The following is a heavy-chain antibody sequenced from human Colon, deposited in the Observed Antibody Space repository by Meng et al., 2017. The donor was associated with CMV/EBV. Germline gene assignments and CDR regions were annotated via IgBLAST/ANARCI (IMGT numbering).Heavy chain of an antibody. D-gene: IGHD3-10*01. J-gene: IGHJ4*02. CDR3: ARGDSHGSGGHFDS. CDR2: INWNGVNT. CDR1: GIILNDYA. V-gene: IGHV3-43D*04. Sequence: GGCWVTPGGSLGPSCAASGIILNDYAIGWVRQTPGRGLEWVSLINWNGVNTYYADSVKVRFTISRDDSKNSLYLQMDSLTVGDSALYYCARGDSHGSGGHFDSWGQGTLVTVSS.